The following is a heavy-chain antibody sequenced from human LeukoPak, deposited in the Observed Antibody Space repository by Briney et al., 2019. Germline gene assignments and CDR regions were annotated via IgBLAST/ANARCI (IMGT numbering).Heavy chain of an antibody. CDR2: ISGSGGST. Sequence: GGSLRLSCAASGFTFDDYGMSWVRQAPGKGLEWVSAISGSGGSTYYADSVKGRFTISRDNSKNTLYLQMNSLRAEDTAVYYCANRYSWSYSRFDYWGQGTLVTVSS. V-gene: IGHV3-23*01. J-gene: IGHJ4*02. CDR1: GFTFDDYG. CDR3: ANRYSWSYSRFDY. D-gene: IGHD1-26*01.